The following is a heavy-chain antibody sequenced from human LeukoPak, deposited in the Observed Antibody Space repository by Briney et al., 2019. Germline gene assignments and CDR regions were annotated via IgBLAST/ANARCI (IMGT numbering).Heavy chain of an antibody. CDR3: TRGRMYYDILTGCYYVPAFDD. Sequence: GVLRLSCTASGFTFGDYAMSWVRQAPGKGLEWVGFIRSKAYGGTTEYAASVKGRFTISRDDSKSIAYLQMNSLKTEDTAVYYCTRGRMYYDILTGCYYVPAFDDWGQGTLVTVSS. D-gene: IGHD3-9*01. CDR1: GFTFGDYA. J-gene: IGHJ4*02. CDR2: IRSKAYGGTT. V-gene: IGHV3-49*04.